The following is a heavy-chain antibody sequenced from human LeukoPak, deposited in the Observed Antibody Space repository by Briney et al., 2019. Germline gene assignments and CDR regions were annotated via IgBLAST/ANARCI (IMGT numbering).Heavy chain of an antibody. J-gene: IGHJ5*01. CDR1: GFPFSCYW. V-gene: IGHV3-74*01. Sequence: GGSLRLSCAASGFPFSCYWMHWVRQAPGKGLVWVSRINTDGITTSYADSVKGRVTISRDNSKKAVYVQISSLRAEDTAVYYCARDGDTSGHFSWFDSWGQGTLVTVSS. CDR3: ARDGDTSGHFSWFDS. CDR2: INTDGITT. D-gene: IGHD3-22*01.